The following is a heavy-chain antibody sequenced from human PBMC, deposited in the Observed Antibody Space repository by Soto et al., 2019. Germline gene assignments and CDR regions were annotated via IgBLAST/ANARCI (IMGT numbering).Heavy chain of an antibody. J-gene: IGHJ3*02. CDR1: GFTFTRYW. Sequence: LGESLKISCKGSGFTFTRYWIGWVRQMPGKGLEWMGIIYPGDSATRYNPSFQGQVTISADKSISTAYLQWSSLKASDTAMYYCARPYDAFDISGQGTMVTVSS. V-gene: IGHV5-51*01. CDR3: ARPYDAFDI. CDR2: IYPGDSAT.